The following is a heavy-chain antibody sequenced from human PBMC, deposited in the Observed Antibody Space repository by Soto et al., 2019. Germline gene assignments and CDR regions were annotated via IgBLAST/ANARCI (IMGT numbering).Heavy chain of an antibody. Sequence: QVQLVESGGGVVQPGRSLRLSCAASGFTFSSYAMHWVRQAPGKGLEWVAVISYDGSNKYYADSVKGRFTISRDNSKNTLYLQMNSLRAEDTAVYYCARDSSYYFDYWGQGTLVTVSS. J-gene: IGHJ4*02. CDR1: GFTFSSYA. CDR2: ISYDGSNK. CDR3: ARDSSYYFDY. D-gene: IGHD6-6*01. V-gene: IGHV3-30-3*01.